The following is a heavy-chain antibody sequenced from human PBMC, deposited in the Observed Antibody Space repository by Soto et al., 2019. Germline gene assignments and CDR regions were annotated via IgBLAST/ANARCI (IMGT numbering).Heavy chain of an antibody. Sequence: HVQLVESGGGLVKPGGSLRLSCVASGFTFSDYYMSWIRQAPGKGLEWISYISSGTSYTNYADSVKGRFTISRDDAKKSLDLQMNRLTVEDTAVYYCARDGSGSYYYGMDVWGQGTTVTVSS. CDR1: GFTFSDYY. CDR3: ARDGSGSYYYGMDV. CDR2: ISSGTSYT. V-gene: IGHV3-11*05. J-gene: IGHJ6*02. D-gene: IGHD3-10*01.